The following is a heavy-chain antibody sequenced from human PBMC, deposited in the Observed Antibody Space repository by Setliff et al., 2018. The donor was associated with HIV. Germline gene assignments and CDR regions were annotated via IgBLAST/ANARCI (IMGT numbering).Heavy chain of an antibody. Sequence: SETLSLTCTVSGDSITNSMHYWSWIRQPPGKGLEFIGSIHYNNGDRTAYNPSLKSRVTISVDTSKNQFSLKLSSVTAADTAVYYCAGRFGSDAVYYFDYWGQGTLVTVSS. CDR1: GDSITNSMHY. J-gene: IGHJ4*02. CDR2: IHYNNGDRT. D-gene: IGHD3-10*01. CDR3: AGRFGSDAVYYFDY. V-gene: IGHV4-39*07.